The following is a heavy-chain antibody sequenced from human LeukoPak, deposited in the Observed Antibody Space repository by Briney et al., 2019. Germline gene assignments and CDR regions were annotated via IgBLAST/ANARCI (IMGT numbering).Heavy chain of an antibody. J-gene: IGHJ6*02. CDR1: GGSFSGYY. Sequence: PSETLSLTCAVYGGSFSGYYWSWIRQPPGKGLEWIGEIDHSGSTNYNPSLKSRVTISVDTSKNQFSLELSSVTAADTAVYYCARGEVLRFTNYGMDVWGQGTTVTVSS. V-gene: IGHV4-34*01. CDR3: ARGEVLRFTNYGMDV. D-gene: IGHD3-3*01. CDR2: IDHSGST.